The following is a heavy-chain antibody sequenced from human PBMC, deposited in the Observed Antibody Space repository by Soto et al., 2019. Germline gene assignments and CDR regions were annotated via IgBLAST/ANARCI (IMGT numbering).Heavy chain of an antibody. D-gene: IGHD3-3*01. CDR1: GYTFTSYA. Sequence: QVQIVQSGAEVKKPGASVKVSCKASGYTFTSYAMHWVRQAPGQRLEWMGWINAGNGNTKYSQKFQGRVTITRDTSASTAYMELSSLRSEDTAVYYWAREDYDFWTYFDYWGQGTLVTVSS. CDR3: AREDYDFWTYFDY. CDR2: INAGNGNT. J-gene: IGHJ4*02. V-gene: IGHV1-3*01.